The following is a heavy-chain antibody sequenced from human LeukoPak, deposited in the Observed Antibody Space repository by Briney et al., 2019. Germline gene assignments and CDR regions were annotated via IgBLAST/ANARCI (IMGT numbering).Heavy chain of an antibody. CDR2: INHSGST. V-gene: IGHV4-34*01. CDR3: ARVRITMVRGVILRTTFYDY. Sequence: SETLSLTCAVYGGSFSGYYWSWIRQPPGKGLEWIGEINHSGSTNYNPSLKSRVTISVDTSKNQFSLKLSSVTAADTAVYYCARVRITMVRGVILRTTFYDYWGQGTLVTVSS. D-gene: IGHD3-10*01. CDR1: GGSFSGYY. J-gene: IGHJ4*02.